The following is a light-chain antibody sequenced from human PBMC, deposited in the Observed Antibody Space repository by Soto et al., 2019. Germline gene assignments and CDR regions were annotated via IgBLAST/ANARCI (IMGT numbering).Light chain of an antibody. Sequence: QLVLTQSPSASASLGASVKLTCTLSSGHSNYAIAWHQQQSEKGPRYLMKLNSDGSHSKGDGIPDRFSGSSSGAERYLTITRLQAEDEADYYWQTWGSGIVVFGGGTKLTVL. CDR3: QTWGSGIVV. J-gene: IGLJ2*01. CDR1: SGHSNYA. V-gene: IGLV4-69*01. CDR2: LNSDGSH.